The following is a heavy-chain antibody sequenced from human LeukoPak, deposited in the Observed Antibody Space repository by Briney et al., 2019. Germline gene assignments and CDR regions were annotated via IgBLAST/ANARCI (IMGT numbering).Heavy chain of an antibody. D-gene: IGHD6-13*01. CDR2: ISSSGSTI. CDR1: GFTFSDYY. J-gene: IGHJ5*02. Sequence: GGSLRLSCAASGFTFSDYYVSWIRQAPGKGLEWVSYISSSGSTIYYADSVKGRFTISRDNAKNSLYLQMNSLRAEDTAVYYCARKGSAAGPEDWFDPWGQGTLVTVSS. V-gene: IGHV3-11*04. CDR3: ARKGSAAGPEDWFDP.